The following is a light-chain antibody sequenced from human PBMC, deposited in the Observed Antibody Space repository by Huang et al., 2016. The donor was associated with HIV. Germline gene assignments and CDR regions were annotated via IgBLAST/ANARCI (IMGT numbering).Light chain of an antibody. V-gene: IGKV1-39*01. J-gene: IGKJ2*01. CDR1: QSINKY. CDR3: QQSYKAPRT. Sequence: DIQMIQSPSSLSASVGDRVIISCRASQSINKYLNWYQQMPGKAPKLLIYVASTLQRGVASRFSGSVSGTDFTLTIGSLQPEDAATYYCQQSYKAPRTFGQGTLLEI. CDR2: VAS.